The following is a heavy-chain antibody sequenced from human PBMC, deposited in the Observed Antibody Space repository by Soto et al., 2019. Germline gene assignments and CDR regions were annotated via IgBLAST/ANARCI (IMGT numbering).Heavy chain of an antibody. J-gene: IGHJ4*02. CDR3: ARVSVDVPE. V-gene: IGHV1-2*07. Sequence: QLVQSGAEVKKPGASVKVSCKTSGPTFIAYYIHWVRQAPGQGLEWMGWIDPKSGGTTYEHKFLGRVTITRDASINTAYLALNRLTSDDTAVYYCARVSVDVPEWGQGTLLTVSS. CDR1: GPTFIAYY. D-gene: IGHD5-12*01. CDR2: IDPKSGGT.